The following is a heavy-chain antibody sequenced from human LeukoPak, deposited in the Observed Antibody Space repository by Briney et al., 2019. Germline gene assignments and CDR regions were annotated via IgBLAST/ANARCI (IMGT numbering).Heavy chain of an antibody. D-gene: IGHD3-3*01. J-gene: IGHJ4*02. Sequence: PGGSLRLSCAASGFTFSSYWMNWVRQAPGKGLVWVSRIASDGSSTTYADSVKGRFSISRDNAKNTLYLQMNSLRAEDTAVYYCARDTRPSSYYDFWSGYPDYWGQGTLVTVSS. CDR3: ARDTRPSSYYDFWSGYPDY. CDR1: GFTFSSYW. CDR2: IASDGSST. V-gene: IGHV3-74*01.